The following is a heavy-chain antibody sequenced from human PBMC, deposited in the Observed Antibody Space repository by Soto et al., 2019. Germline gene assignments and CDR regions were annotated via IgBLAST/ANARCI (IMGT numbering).Heavy chain of an antibody. J-gene: IGHJ6*03. CDR2: ISGSGGST. CDR1: GFTFSSYA. CDR3: TTDLGFGELLLYYYMDV. Sequence: PGGSLRLSCAASGFTFSSYAMSWVRQAPGKGLEWVSAISGSGGSTYYADSVKGRFTISRDNSKNTLYLQMNSLRAEDTAVYYCTTDLGFGELLLYYYMDVWGKGTTVTVSS. V-gene: IGHV3-23*01. D-gene: IGHD3-10*01.